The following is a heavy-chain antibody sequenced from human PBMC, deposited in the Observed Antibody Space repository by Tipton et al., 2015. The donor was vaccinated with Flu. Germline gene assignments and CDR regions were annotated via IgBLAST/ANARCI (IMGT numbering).Heavy chain of an antibody. CDR1: SYPITSDFY. J-gene: IGHJ4*02. D-gene: IGHD5-18*01. V-gene: IGHV4-38-2*02. CDR2: VYQSGDT. CDR3: ARLAYSYDIRGYYFDS. Sequence: TLSLTCTVSSYPITSDFYWGWIRQSPGKGLQWIGIVYQSGDTYYSPSFRSRVTLSIDTSKNQFFLKLSSVTAADTAVYYCARLAYSYDIRGYYFDSWGQGTLVTVSS.